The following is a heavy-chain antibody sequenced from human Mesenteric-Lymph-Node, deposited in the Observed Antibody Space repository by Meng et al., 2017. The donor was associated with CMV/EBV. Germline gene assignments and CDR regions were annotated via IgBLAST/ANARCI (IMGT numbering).Heavy chain of an antibody. Sequence: GESLKISCAASGFTFNNYRMHWVRQAPGKGLEWVSSISSGSRYIYYADSVRGRFTISRDDAEKSLHLQMNSLRAEDTAVYYCMRGLRGELLGTDYWGQGTLVTVSS. V-gene: IGHV3-21*01. CDR3: MRGLRGELLGTDY. D-gene: IGHD1-26*01. CDR1: GFTFNNYR. CDR2: ISSGSRYI. J-gene: IGHJ4*02.